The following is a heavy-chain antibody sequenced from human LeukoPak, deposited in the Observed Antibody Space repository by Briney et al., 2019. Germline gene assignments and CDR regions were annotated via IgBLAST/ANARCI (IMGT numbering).Heavy chain of an antibody. CDR2: TNSDGSLP. CDR3: ARGLPGYSNTWNDH. CDR1: GFTFSRYW. Sequence: PGGSLRLSCAASGFTFSRYWMHWVRQAPGKGLVWVSRTNSDGSLPSYADSVEGRFTISRDNAKNTLYLQMNSLGVEDTAIYYCARGLPGYSNTWNDHWGQGTLVTVSS. J-gene: IGHJ5*02. V-gene: IGHV3-74*01. D-gene: IGHD6-13*01.